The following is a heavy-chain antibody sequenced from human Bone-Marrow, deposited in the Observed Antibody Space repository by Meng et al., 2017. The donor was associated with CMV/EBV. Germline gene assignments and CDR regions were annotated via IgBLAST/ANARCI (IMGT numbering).Heavy chain of an antibody. J-gene: IGHJ4*02. CDR1: GFTFSSYA. CDR3: AKRGANCTRTGCYYYFDH. V-gene: IGHV3-23*01. Sequence: GGSLRLSCAASGFTFSSYAISWVRQAPGKGLEWVSAISGSGSDTYNADSVKGRFTISRDNSKNTLYLQMNSLRVEDTAVYYCAKRGANCTRTGCYYYFDHWGQGTLVTVSS. CDR2: ISGSGSDT. D-gene: IGHD2-2*01.